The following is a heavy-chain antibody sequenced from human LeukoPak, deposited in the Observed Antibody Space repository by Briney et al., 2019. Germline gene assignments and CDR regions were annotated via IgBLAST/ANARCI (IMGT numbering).Heavy chain of an antibody. CDR1: GYTFTGYY. D-gene: IGHD2-15*01. Sequence: ASVKVSCKASGYTFTGYYMHWVRQAPGQGLEWMGWINPNSGGTNYAQKFQGRVTMTRDTSISTAYMELSRLSSDDTAVYYCARDAPDIVVVVAATLIYYYYMDVWGKGTTVTISS. V-gene: IGHV1-2*02. CDR2: INPNSGGT. CDR3: ARDAPDIVVVVAATLIYYYYMDV. J-gene: IGHJ6*03.